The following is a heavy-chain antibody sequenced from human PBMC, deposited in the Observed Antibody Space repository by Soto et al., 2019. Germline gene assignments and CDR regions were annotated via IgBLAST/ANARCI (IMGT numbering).Heavy chain of an antibody. D-gene: IGHD6-25*01. V-gene: IGHV1-46*03. Sequence: QVQLVQSGAEVKKPGASVRVSCKASGYTFTSYYIHWGRQAPGQGLEWMAIVNPTGGSTNYAQKFQGRVTVTFATSPSTVFMELNSLRYEDTAVYYCARHVAAVASWGQGTLVTVSS. CDR1: GYTFTSYY. CDR2: VNPTGGST. J-gene: IGHJ4*02. CDR3: ARHVAAVAS.